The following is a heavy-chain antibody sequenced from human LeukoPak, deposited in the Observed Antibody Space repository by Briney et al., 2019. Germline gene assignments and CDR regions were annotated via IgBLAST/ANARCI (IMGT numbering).Heavy chain of an antibody. D-gene: IGHD3-10*01. J-gene: IGHJ6*02. CDR2: VYSSGSSGIT. CDR1: GGSLSGSY. V-gene: IGHV4-59*01. CDR3: ARLAARRGYYYPGMDV. Sequence: SETLSLTCTVSGGSLSGSYWSWIRQPPGKQFEWIGYVYSSGSSGITTYNPSLQSRIIISQDTSKNDFSLKLTSVTAADAAVYYCARLAARRGYYYPGMDVWGQGTTVTVSS.